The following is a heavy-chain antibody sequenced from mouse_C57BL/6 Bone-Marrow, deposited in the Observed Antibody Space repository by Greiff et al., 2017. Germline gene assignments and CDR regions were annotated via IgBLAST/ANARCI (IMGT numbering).Heavy chain of an antibody. CDR3: ASPDYYGSSYWYFDV. CDR2: INPSSGYT. D-gene: IGHD1-1*01. CDR1: GYTFTSYW. V-gene: IGHV1-7*01. Sequence: QVHVKQSGAELAKPGASVKLSCKASGYTFTSYWMHWVKQRPGQGLEWIGYINPSSGYTKYNQKFKDKATLTADKSSSTAYMQLSSLTYEDSAVYYCASPDYYGSSYWYFDVWGTGTTVTVSS. J-gene: IGHJ1*03.